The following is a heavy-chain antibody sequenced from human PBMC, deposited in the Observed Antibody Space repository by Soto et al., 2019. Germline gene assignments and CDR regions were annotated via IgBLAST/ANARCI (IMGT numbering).Heavy chain of an antibody. Sequence: QVQLVQSGAEVKQPGSSVKVSCKASGGTFNNYAFSWVRQAPGQGLEWVGGIVPGSGAPNYAQKFKGRVTLIADESTGPAYIELSSLRLVDTAVYYCVGEALGKGWFDRWGQGSLVTVSS. V-gene: IGHV1-69*12. CDR1: GGTFNNYA. D-gene: IGHD7-27*01. CDR3: VGEALGKGWFDR. J-gene: IGHJ5*02. CDR2: IVPGSGAP.